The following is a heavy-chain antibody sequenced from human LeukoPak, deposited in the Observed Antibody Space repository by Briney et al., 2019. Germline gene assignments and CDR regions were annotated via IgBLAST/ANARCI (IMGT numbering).Heavy chain of an antibody. D-gene: IGHD6-19*01. Sequence: GASVKVSCKASGYTFTGYYMHWVRQAPGQGLEWMGGIIPIFGTANYAQKFQGRVTITADESTSTAYMELSSLRSEDTAVYYCARGSGYSSGWLFDYWGQGTLVTVSS. CDR1: GYTFTGYY. CDR3: ARGSGYSSGWLFDY. J-gene: IGHJ4*02. V-gene: IGHV1-69*13. CDR2: IIPIFGTA.